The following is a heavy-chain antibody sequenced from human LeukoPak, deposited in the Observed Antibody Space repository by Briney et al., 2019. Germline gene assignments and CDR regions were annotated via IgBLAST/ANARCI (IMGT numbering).Heavy chain of an antibody. CDR1: GASFSGYY. Sequence: PSETLSLTCAVYGASFSGYYWSWIRQPPGKGLEWIGEINHSGSTNYNPSLKSRVTISVDTSKNQFSLKLSSVTAAATAVYYCARRSGYYDSSGYYYGAFDIWGQGTMVTVSS. V-gene: IGHV4-34*01. J-gene: IGHJ3*02. CDR3: ARRSGYYDSSGYYYGAFDI. D-gene: IGHD3-22*01. CDR2: INHSGST.